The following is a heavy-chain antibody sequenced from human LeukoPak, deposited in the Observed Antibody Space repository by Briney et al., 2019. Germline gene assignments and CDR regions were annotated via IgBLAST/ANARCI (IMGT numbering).Heavy chain of an antibody. CDR1: GGSISSSNW. CDR3: ARGGAYYYDSSPFDY. D-gene: IGHD3-22*01. CDR2: IYHSGST. J-gene: IGHJ4*02. V-gene: IGHV4-4*02. Sequence: PSETLSLTCAVSGGSISSSNWWSWVRQPPGKGLEWIGEIYHSGSTNYNPSLKSRATIPVDKSKNQFSLKLSSVTAADTAVYYCARGGAYYYDSSPFDYWGQGTLVTVSS.